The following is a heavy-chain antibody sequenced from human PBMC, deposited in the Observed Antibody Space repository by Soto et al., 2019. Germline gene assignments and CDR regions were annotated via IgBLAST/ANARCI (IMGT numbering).Heavy chain of an antibody. Sequence: ASVKVSCKASGYTFTSYGISWVRQAPGQGLEWMGWISAYNGNTNYAQKLQGRVTMTTDTSTGTAYMELRSLRSDDTAVYYCARPYCSSTSCYLYIDYWGQGTLVTVSS. CDR2: ISAYNGNT. CDR1: GYTFTSYG. CDR3: ARPYCSSTSCYLYIDY. D-gene: IGHD2-2*01. J-gene: IGHJ4*02. V-gene: IGHV1-18*01.